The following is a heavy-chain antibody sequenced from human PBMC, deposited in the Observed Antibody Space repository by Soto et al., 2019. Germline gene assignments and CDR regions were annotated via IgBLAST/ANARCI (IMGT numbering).Heavy chain of an antibody. CDR3: ARGPPIVGNITSLGS. J-gene: IGHJ4*02. CDR1: GGSITNSKW. Sequence: SETLSLTCTVSGGSITNSKWWSWVRLPPAKGLEWIGDIYHAGSTKYNPSLERRVTMSVDTSNNQFALTLTSVTAADTAVYFCARGPPIVGNITSLGSWRQGTLVPTPS. V-gene: IGHV4-4*02. CDR2: IYHAGST. D-gene: IGHD2-21*01.